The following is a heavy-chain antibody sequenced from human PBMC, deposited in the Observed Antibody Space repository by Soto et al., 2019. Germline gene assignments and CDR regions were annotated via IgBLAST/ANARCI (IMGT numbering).Heavy chain of an antibody. CDR2: ISGSGGST. Sequence: GGSLRLSCAASGFTFSSYAMSWVRQAPGKGLEWVSAISGSGGSTYYADSVKGRFTISRDNSKNTLYLQMNSLRAEDTAVYYCAMPYAWGDSSGYYYYGMDVWGQGTTVTVSS. CDR1: GFTFSSYA. J-gene: IGHJ6*02. D-gene: IGHD3-22*01. V-gene: IGHV3-23*01. CDR3: AMPYAWGDSSGYYYYGMDV.